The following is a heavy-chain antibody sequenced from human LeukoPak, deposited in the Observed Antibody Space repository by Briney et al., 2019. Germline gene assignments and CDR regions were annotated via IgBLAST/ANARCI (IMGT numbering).Heavy chain of an antibody. CDR1: GFTFSNYG. CDR2: MRYDGSNK. J-gene: IGHJ4*02. V-gene: IGHV3-30*02. D-gene: IGHD6-19*01. Sequence: PGGSLRLSCAASGFTFSNYGMHWVRQAPGEGLEWMAFMRYDGSNKYYADSVKGRFTISRDNSKNTLCLQMNSLRAEDTAVYYCAKESTAYSSGWDPALDYWGQGTLVTVSS. CDR3: AKESTAYSSGWDPALDY.